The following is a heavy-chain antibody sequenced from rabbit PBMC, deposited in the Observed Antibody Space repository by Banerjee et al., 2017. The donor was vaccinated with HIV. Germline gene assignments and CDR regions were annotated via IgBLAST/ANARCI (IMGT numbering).Heavy chain of an antibody. J-gene: IGHJ4*01. V-gene: IGHV1S45*01. CDR3: ARDENTVWGLYFNL. D-gene: IGHD2-1*01. Sequence: QEQLEESGGDLVKPEGSLTLTCTASGFSFSSSYWPCWVRQAPGKGLEWIACINAGSSGNTYYASWAKGRFTISKTSSTTVTLQMTSLTAADTATYFCARDENTVWGLYFNLWGPGTLVTVS. CDR2: INAGSSGNT. CDR1: GFSFSSSYW.